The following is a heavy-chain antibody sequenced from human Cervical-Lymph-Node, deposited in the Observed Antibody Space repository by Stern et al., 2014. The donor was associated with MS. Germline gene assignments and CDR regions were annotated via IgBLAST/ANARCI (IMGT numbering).Heavy chain of an antibody. J-gene: IGHJ5*02. Sequence: VQLVESGPGLVKPSETLSLTCTVSGGSISSYYWSWIRQPPGKGLEWIGDIYYSGSTNYNPSLKSRVTISVDTSKNQFSLKLSSVTAADTAVYYCARTTSGYAPGNWFDPWGQGTLVTVSS. CDR2: IYYSGST. V-gene: IGHV4-59*01. CDR3: ARTTSGYAPGNWFDP. CDR1: GGSISSYY. D-gene: IGHD5-12*01.